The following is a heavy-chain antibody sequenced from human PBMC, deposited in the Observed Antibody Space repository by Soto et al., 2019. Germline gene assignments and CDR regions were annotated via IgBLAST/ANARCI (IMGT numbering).Heavy chain of an antibody. CDR3: TTVTVWAQPYLDN. Sequence: VSSVKVACNASSDSVNKLCIYWGLEGPGNGSEWMGGFDTEEGERIYAENFQGRVVMTEDASTNTAYLELRRLRSEDTAVYYCTTVTVWAQPYLDNWCQGAVVTVSS. CDR1: SDSVNKLC. D-gene: IGHD1-26*01. CDR2: FDTEEGER. J-gene: IGHJ4*02. V-gene: IGHV1-24*01.